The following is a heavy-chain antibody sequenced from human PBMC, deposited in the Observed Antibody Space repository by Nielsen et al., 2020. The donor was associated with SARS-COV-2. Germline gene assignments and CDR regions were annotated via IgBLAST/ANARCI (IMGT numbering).Heavy chain of an antibody. D-gene: IGHD3-3*01. CDR1: GFTFSSYA. CDR3: ARMYYDFWSGYRDPDY. V-gene: IGHV4-34*01. Sequence: GSLRLSCAASGFTFSSYAMSWIRRPPGKGLEWIGEINHSGSTNYNPSLKSRVTISVDTSKNQFSLKLSSVTAADTAVYYCARMYYDFWSGYRDPDYWGQGTLVTVSS. CDR2: INHSGST. J-gene: IGHJ4*02.